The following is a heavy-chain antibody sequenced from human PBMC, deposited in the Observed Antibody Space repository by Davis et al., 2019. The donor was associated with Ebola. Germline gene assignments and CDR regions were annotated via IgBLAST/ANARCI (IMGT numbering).Heavy chain of an antibody. Sequence: ASVKVSCKASGYTFTSYGISWVRQAPGQGLEWMGWISAYNGNTNYAQKLQGRVTMTTDTSTSTAYMELRSLRSDDTAMYYCAREFLPTGFKCADFWGQGTLVTVSS. J-gene: IGHJ4*02. V-gene: IGHV1-18*01. D-gene: IGHD5-24*01. CDR3: AREFLPTGFKCADF. CDR2: ISAYNGNT. CDR1: GYTFTSYG.